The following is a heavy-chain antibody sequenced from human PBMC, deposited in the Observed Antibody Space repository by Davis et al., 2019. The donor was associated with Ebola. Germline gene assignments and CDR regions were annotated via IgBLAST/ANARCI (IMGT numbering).Heavy chain of an antibody. CDR1: GFTFSGSA. Sequence: GESLNLSCASSGFTFSGSAMHWVRQASGKGLEWVGRIRSKANSYATAYAASVKGRFTISRDDSKNTAYLQMNSLKTEDTAVYYCTSTTPDYWGQGTLVTVSS. J-gene: IGHJ4*02. V-gene: IGHV3-73*01. CDR3: TSTTPDY. CDR2: IRSKANSYAT. D-gene: IGHD1-26*01.